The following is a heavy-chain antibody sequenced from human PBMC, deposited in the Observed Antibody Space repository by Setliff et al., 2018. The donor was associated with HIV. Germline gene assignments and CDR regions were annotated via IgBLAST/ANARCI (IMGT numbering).Heavy chain of an antibody. V-gene: IGHV5-51*01. CDR2: IYPGDSDT. J-gene: IGHJ5*02. CDR1: GYSFTNYW. CDR3: ARSNRGYDSRGFYRENWFDP. D-gene: IGHD3-22*01. Sequence: PGESLKISCKGSGYSFTNYWIGWVRQMPGKGLEWMGIIYPGDSDTRYSPSFQGQVTISVDKSLDSAYLQWNTLKASDTAMYYCARSNRGYDSRGFYRENWFDPWGQGTQVTVSS.